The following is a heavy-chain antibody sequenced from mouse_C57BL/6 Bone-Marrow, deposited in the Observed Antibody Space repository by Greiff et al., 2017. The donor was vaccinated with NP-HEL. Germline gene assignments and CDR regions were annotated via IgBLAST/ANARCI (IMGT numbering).Heavy chain of an antibody. CDR2: IDPEDGET. CDR1: GFNIKDYY. D-gene: IGHD1-1*01. Sequence: DVKLQESGAELVKPGASVKLSCTASGFNIKDYYMHWVKQRTEQGLEWIGRIDPEDGETKYAPKFQGKATITADTSANTAYLQLSSLTSEDTAVYYCAMGCYYDWYFDVWGTGTTVTVSS. V-gene: IGHV14-2*01. CDR3: AMGCYYDWYFDV. J-gene: IGHJ1*03.